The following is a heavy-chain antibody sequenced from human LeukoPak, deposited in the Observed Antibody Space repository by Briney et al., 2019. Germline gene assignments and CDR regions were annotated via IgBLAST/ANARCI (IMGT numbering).Heavy chain of an antibody. CDR2: IYSDGRCT. D-gene: IGHD4-11*01. J-gene: IGHJ5*02. V-gene: IGHV3-74*01. Sequence: GGSLRLSRAASGFSLSNYWMHWVRHAPRKGLVWVSRIYSDGRCTNYADSPKSRFTISRDNAQNKLYLHMYTLRAEHTGVYYCARDAVTTDGFDPWGQGTLVTVSS. CDR1: GFSLSNYW. CDR3: ARDAVTTDGFDP.